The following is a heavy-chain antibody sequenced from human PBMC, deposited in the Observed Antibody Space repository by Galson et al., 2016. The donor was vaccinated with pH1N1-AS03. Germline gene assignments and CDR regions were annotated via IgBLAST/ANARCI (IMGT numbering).Heavy chain of an antibody. Sequence: LRLSCAAPGFAFSNYSMHWVRQAPGKGPEWVAFIGHDGTTKLHEDSVKGRIAISRDNSQNTLYLQLNSLRAEDTAVYYCAKDWNHTIDYWGQGTLVTVSS. V-gene: IGHV3-30*02. D-gene: IGHD1-1*01. J-gene: IGHJ4*02. CDR3: AKDWNHTIDY. CDR2: IGHDGTTK. CDR1: GFAFSNYS.